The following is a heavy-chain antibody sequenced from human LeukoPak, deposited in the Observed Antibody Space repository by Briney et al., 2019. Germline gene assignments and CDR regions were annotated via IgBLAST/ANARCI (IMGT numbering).Heavy chain of an antibody. Sequence: PGGSLTLLCAASGFTFSIYGEHGLPQAPDKGLEWGAFIRYDGSNTYYADSVKGRFTISRDNSKNTLYLQMNSLRAEDTAVYYCAKETRGDYGRSLDYWGQGTLVTVSS. V-gene: IGHV3-30*02. J-gene: IGHJ4*02. CDR3: AKETRGDYGRSLDY. CDR2: IRYDGSNT. CDR1: GFTFSIYG. D-gene: IGHD4-17*01.